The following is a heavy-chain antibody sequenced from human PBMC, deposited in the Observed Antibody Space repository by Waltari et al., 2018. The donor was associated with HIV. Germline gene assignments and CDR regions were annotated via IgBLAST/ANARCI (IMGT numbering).Heavy chain of an antibody. V-gene: IGHV4-59*01. CDR1: GGSIGSYY. J-gene: IGHJ6*02. CDR3: ATLMVYAPRSHYYGMDV. Sequence: QVQLQESGQGLVRPSEPLSLTCTVSGGSIGSYYWSWIRQPPGKELEWIGYIHYSGSANYNPSLKSRVTVSVDTSKHQFSLKLSSVTAADTAVYYCATLMVYAPRSHYYGMDVWGQGTTVIVSS. D-gene: IGHD2-8*01. CDR2: IHYSGSA.